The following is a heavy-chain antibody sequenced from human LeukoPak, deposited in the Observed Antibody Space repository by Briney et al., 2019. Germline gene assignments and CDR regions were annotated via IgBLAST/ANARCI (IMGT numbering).Heavy chain of an antibody. CDR2: INPSGGST. J-gene: IGHJ6*02. CDR1: GYTFTSYY. D-gene: IGHD3-22*01. CDR3: ARDGKQDYYDSSGPESSYYYYGMDV. Sequence: GASVKVSCKASGYTFTSYYMHWVRQAPGQGLEWMGIINPSGGSTSYAQKFQGRVTMTRDTSTSTVYMELSSLRSEDTAVYYCARDGKQDYYDSSGPESSYYYYGMDVWGQGTTVTVSS. V-gene: IGHV1-46*01.